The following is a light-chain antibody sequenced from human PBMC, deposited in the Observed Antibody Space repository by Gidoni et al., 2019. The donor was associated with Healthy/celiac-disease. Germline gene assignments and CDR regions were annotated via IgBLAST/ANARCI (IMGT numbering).Light chain of an antibody. CDR2: EVS. V-gene: IGKV1-5*03. J-gene: IGKJ2*01. CDR3: QQYNGYPYT. CDR1: QSISNY. Sequence: DIQMTQSPSTLSASVGDSVTITCRASQSISNYLAWYQQKPGKAPNLLIYEVSSLESGVPSRFSGNGSGTDFTLTISSLQPDDFATYYCQQYNGYPYTFGQXTKVEIK.